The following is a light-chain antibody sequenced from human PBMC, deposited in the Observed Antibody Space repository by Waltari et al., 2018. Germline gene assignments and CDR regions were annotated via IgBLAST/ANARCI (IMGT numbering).Light chain of an antibody. CDR3: GTWDSSLSGAV. CDR1: SSNIGNNY. V-gene: IGLV1-51*02. CDR2: ENT. J-gene: IGLJ7*01. Sequence: QSVLTQPPSVSAAPGQRVTISCSGGSSNIGNNYVSWYRQFPGTAPKFLIYENTGRPAGIPGRFSGSKSGTSATLDITGLQAGDEADYDCGTWDSSLSGAVFGGGTHLTVL.